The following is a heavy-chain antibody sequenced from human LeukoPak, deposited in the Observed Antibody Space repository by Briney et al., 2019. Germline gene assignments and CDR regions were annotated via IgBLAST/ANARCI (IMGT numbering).Heavy chain of an antibody. CDR3: SGSYLYSYYYYMDV. CDR2: INHSGST. Sequence: SETLSLTCAVYGGSFSNYYWSWIRQPPGKGLEWIGEINHSGSTNYNPSPKSRVTISVDTSKNQFSLKLSSVTAADTAVYYCSGSYLYSYYYYMDVWGKGTTVTISS. J-gene: IGHJ6*03. D-gene: IGHD1-26*01. CDR1: GGSFSNYY. V-gene: IGHV4-34*03.